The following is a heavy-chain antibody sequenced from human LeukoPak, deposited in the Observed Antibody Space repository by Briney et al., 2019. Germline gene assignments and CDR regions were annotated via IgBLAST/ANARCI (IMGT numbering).Heavy chain of an antibody. CDR3: AKPRDSSGPGGFDAFDI. V-gene: IGHV3-30*02. Sequence: GGSLRLSCAASGFTFSSYGMHWVRQAPGKGLEWVAFIRYDGSNKYYADSVKGRFTISRDNSKNTLYLQMNSLRAEDTAVYYCAKPRDSSGPGGFDAFDIWGQGTMVTVSS. D-gene: IGHD6-19*01. CDR2: IRYDGSNK. J-gene: IGHJ3*02. CDR1: GFTFSSYG.